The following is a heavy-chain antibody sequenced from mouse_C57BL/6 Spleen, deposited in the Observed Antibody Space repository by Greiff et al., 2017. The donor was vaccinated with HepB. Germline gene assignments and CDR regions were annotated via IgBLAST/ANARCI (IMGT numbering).Heavy chain of an antibody. V-gene: IGHV3-6*01. D-gene: IGHD2-3*01. CDR3: ARDPDGYSYWYFDV. J-gene: IGHJ1*03. CDR2: ISYDGSN. Sequence: VQLKESGPGLVKPSQSLSLTCSVTGYSITSGYYWNWIRQFPGNKLEWMGYISYDGSNNYNPSLKNRISITRDTSKNQFFLKLNSVTTEDTATYYCARDPDGYSYWYFDVWGTGTTVTVSS. CDR1: GYSITSGYY.